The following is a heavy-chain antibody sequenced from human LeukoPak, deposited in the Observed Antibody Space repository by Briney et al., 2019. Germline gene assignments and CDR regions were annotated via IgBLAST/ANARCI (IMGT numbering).Heavy chain of an antibody. CDR3: ARDGRDGYNFDY. CDR1: GFTFSSYG. D-gene: IGHD5-24*01. Sequence: GGSLRLSCAASGFTFSSYGMHWVRQAPGKGLEWVAFIWHDGSNRYHADSVKGRFTISRDNSKNTVYLQINSLRAEDTAVYHCARDGRDGYNFDYWGQGTLVTVSS. CDR2: IWHDGSNR. V-gene: IGHV3-33*01. J-gene: IGHJ4*02.